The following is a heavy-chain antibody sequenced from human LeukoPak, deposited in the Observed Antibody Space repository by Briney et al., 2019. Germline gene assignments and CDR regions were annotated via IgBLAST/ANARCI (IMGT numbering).Heavy chain of an antibody. V-gene: IGHV3-23*01. CDR3: AKGTPDCSSTSCPPPPEGDFDY. CDR1: GFTFSSYA. CDR2: ISGSGGST. Sequence: GGSLRLSCAASGFTFSSYAMSWVRQAPGKGLEWVSAISGSGGSTYYADSGKGRFTISRKNSKNTLYLQMHSMRAEDKAVSYCAKGTPDCSSTSCPPPPEGDFDYWGQGTLVTVSS. J-gene: IGHJ4*02. D-gene: IGHD2-2*01.